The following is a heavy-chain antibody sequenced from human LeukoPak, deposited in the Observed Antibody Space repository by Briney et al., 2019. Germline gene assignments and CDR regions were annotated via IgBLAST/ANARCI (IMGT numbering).Heavy chain of an antibody. CDR3: ARQGYQLLFDY. J-gene: IGHJ4*02. D-gene: IGHD2-2*01. CDR2: IYHSGST. V-gene: IGHV4-38-2*01. Sequence: SETLSLTCAVSGYSISSGYYWGWIRQPPGKGLEWIGSIYHSGSTYYNPSLKSRVTISVDTSKNQFSLTLSSVTAADTAVYYCARQGYQLLFDYWGQGTLVTVSS. CDR1: GYSISSGYY.